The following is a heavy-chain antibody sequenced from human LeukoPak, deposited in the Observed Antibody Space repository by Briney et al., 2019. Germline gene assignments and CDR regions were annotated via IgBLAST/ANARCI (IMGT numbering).Heavy chain of an antibody. Sequence: PSETLSLTCTVSGGSISSYYWSWIRQPPGKGLEWIGYIYSSGSTSYNPSLKSRVTMSVDTSKKQFSLQLSSVTAADTAVYYCARILGYCTNGVRSEYFHLWGQGTLVTVSS. J-gene: IGHJ1*01. D-gene: IGHD2-8*01. CDR3: ARILGYCTNGVRSEYFHL. CDR1: GGSISSYY. V-gene: IGHV4-4*08. CDR2: IYSSGST.